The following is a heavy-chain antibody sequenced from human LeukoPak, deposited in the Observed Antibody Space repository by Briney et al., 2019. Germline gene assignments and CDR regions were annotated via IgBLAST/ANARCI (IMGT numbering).Heavy chain of an antibody. D-gene: IGHD1-26*01. Sequence: SETLSLTCTFSGGSMTRYYWNWIRQSPGKGLEWIGYVYYSGTSYYNPSFKSRVTISVDTSKKQFSLKVSSVTAADKAVYYCARSYYSGTYHWFDPWGQGTLVTVSS. V-gene: IGHV4-59*01. CDR3: ARSYYSGTYHWFDP. CDR2: VYYSGTS. CDR1: GGSMTRYY. J-gene: IGHJ5*02.